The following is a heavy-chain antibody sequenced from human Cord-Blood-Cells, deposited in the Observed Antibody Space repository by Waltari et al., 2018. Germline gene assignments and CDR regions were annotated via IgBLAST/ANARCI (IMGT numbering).Heavy chain of an antibody. J-gene: IGHJ6*02. Sequence: VQRVQSGAEVKKRGSSVKVSCKASGGTFSSYAISCVRQSTGQGPAWMVGIIPIFGTANYAQKFQGRLTITADESSSTVYMELSSLRSEDAAVYYCARDDPGAQQLVQGYYYYGMDVWGQGTTVTVSS. CDR2: IIPIFGTA. CDR3: ARDDPGAQQLVQGYYYYGMDV. CDR1: GGTFSSYA. V-gene: IGHV1-69*01. D-gene: IGHD6-13*01.